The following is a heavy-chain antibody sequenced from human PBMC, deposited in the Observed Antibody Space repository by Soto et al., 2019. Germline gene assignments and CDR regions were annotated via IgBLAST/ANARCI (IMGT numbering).Heavy chain of an antibody. D-gene: IGHD6-13*01. Sequence: QVQLQQWGAGLLKPSETLSLTCAVYGGSFSGYYWSWIRQPPGKGLEWIGEINHSGSTNYKPSLKRRVTISVDTSKNQFSLTLSSVTAADTAVYYCASSNLSSPLDYWGQGTLVTVSS. J-gene: IGHJ4*02. CDR2: INHSGST. CDR1: GGSFSGYY. V-gene: IGHV4-34*01. CDR3: ASSNLSSPLDY.